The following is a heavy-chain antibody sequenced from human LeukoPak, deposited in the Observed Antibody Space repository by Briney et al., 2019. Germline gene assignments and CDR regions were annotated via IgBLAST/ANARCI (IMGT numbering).Heavy chain of an antibody. V-gene: IGHV4-59*01. J-gene: IGHJ6*02. Sequence: SETLSLTCTVSGGSISSYYWSWIRQPPGKGLEWIGYIYYSGSTNYNPSLKSRVTISVDTSKNQFPLKLSSVTAADTAVYYCARIWAPYSGYDSYYYYYGMDVWGQGTTVTVSS. D-gene: IGHD5-12*01. CDR3: ARIWAPYSGYDSYYYYYGMDV. CDR1: GGSISSYY. CDR2: IYYSGST.